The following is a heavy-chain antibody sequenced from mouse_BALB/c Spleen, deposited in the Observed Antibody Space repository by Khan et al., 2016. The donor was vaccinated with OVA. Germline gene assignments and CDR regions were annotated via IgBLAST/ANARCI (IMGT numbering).Heavy chain of an antibody. J-gene: IGHJ1*01. V-gene: IGHV3-1*02. CDR3: ARSGTTEVAYWYFDV. Sequence: EVQLQESGPDLVKPSQSLSLTCTVTGYSITSGYSWHWIRQFPGNKLEWMGYIHYSGTTNYNPSLKSRISITRDTSKNQFFLQLNSVTTEDTATYYCARSGTTEVAYWYFDVWGAGTTVTVSS. CDR2: IHYSGTT. CDR1: GYSITSGYS. D-gene: IGHD1-1*01.